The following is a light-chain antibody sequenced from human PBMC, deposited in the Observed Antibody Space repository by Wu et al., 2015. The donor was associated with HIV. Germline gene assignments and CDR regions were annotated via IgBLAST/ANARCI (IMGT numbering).Light chain of an antibody. Sequence: DIQMTQSPSSLSASVGDRVTTTCRASQGISNLLAWYQQKPGKPPNVLIYAAPTLQSGVPSRFSGSGSGTDFTLTISSLQPEDVATYYCQKYNTAPWTFGQGTKVEMK. CDR1: QGISNL. V-gene: IGKV1-27*01. J-gene: IGKJ1*01. CDR2: AAP. CDR3: QKYNTAPWT.